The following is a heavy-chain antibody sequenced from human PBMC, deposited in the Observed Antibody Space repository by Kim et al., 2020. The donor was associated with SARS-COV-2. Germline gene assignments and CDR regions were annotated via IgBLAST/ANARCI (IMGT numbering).Heavy chain of an antibody. V-gene: IGHV3-30*07. J-gene: IGHJ5*02. Sequence: RFTISRDNSKNTLDLQMNSLRAEDTAVYYCARFSYDYVWGSYRTPIGFDPWGQGTLVTVSS. CDR3: ARFSYDYVWGSYRTPIGFDP. D-gene: IGHD3-16*02.